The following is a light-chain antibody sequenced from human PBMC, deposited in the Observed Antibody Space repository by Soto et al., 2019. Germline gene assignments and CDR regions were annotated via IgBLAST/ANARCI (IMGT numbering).Light chain of an antibody. CDR2: GAS. CDR1: QSVSSN. CDR3: EQYNNWPHA. J-gene: IGKJ4*01. Sequence: EIVMTQSPATLSVSPGERATLSSRASQSVSSNLAWYQQKPGQAPRLLIYGASTRATAIPARFSGSGSGTEFTLTISSLQSEDFAVYYCEQYNNWPHAFGGGTKVEIK. V-gene: IGKV3-15*01.